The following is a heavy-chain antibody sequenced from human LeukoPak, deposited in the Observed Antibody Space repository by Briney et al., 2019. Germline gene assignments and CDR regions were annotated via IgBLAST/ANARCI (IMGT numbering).Heavy chain of an antibody. CDR2: IWYDGSNK. CDR3: AKDDSSGYYYFDY. J-gene: IGHJ4*02. V-gene: IGHV3-33*06. CDR1: GFTFSSYG. D-gene: IGHD3-22*01. Sequence: TGGSLRLSCAASGFTFSSYGMHWVRQAPGKGLEWVAVIWYDGSNKYYADSVKGRFTISRDNSKNMLYLQMNSLRAEDTAVYYCAKDDSSGYYYFDYWGQGTLVTVSS.